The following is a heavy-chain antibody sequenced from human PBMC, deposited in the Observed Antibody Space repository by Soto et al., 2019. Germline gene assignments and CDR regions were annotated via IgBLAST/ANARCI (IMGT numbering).Heavy chain of an antibody. V-gene: IGHV3-30*03. CDR2: ISYDGSNK. J-gene: IGHJ4*02. CDR1: GFTFSSYG. Sequence: QVQLVESGGGVVQPGRSLRLSCAASGFTFSSYGMHWVRQAPGKGLEWVAVISYDGSNKYYADSVKGRFTISRDNSKNTLYLQMNSLTAEDTAVYYCAREYAAMATKTFDCWGQGTLLTVSS. D-gene: IGHD5-18*01. CDR3: AREYAAMATKTFDC.